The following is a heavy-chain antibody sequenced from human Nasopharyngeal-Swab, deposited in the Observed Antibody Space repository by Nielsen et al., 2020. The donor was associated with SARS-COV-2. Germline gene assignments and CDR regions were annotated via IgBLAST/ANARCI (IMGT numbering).Heavy chain of an antibody. J-gene: IGHJ3*02. Sequence: GGSLRLSCAASGFTLSNYWIHWVRQPPGKGLLWVSRINTDASRTSYADSVKGRFTISRDNAKNTVYLQMNSLRGEDTAVYYCTRVDVHDAFDMWGQGTMVTVSS. V-gene: IGHV3-74*01. D-gene: IGHD3-16*01. CDR3: TRVDVHDAFDM. CDR2: INTDASRT. CDR1: GFTLSNYW.